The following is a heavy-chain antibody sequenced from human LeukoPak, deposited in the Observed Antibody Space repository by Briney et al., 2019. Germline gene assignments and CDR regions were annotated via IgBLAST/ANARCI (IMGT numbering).Heavy chain of an antibody. CDR2: IKKDGSEK. J-gene: IGHJ3*02. Sequence: GGSLRLSCAASGFTFSSYWMSWVRQAPGKGREWVANIKKDGSEKYYVDSVKGRFTISRDNAKNSLYLRMNSLRAEDTAVYYCAKVMATYDSSGDDALDIWGQGTMVTVSS. CDR1: GFTFSSYW. V-gene: IGHV3-7*03. CDR3: AKVMATYDSSGDDALDI. D-gene: IGHD3-22*01.